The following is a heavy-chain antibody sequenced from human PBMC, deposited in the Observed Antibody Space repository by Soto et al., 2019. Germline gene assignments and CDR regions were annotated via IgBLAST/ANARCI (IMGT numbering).Heavy chain of an antibody. Sequence: GGSLRLSCAASGFTFSTQGMHWVRQAPGKGLGWVALIWHDGSNKDYGDAVKGRFTISRDNSKGTLYLQMNSLRAEDTAVYYCAKDGDYGGVNDVFDIWGRGTMVTVSS. CDR1: GFTFSTQG. CDR2: IWHDGSNK. J-gene: IGHJ3*02. D-gene: IGHD3-10*01. V-gene: IGHV3-33*03. CDR3: AKDGDYGGVNDVFDI.